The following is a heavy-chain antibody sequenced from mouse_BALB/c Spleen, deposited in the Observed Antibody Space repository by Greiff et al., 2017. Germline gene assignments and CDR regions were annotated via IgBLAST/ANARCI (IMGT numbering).Heavy chain of an antibody. CDR2: IDPSDSYT. D-gene: IGHD2-4*01. CDR1: GYTFTSYW. J-gene: IGHJ4*01. Sequence: QVQLQQPGAELVKPGASVKLSCKASGYTFTSYWMHWVKQRPGQGLEWIGEIDPSDSYTNYNQKFKGKATLTVDKSSSTAYMQLSSLTSEDSAVYYCARRMINYAMDYWGQGTSVTVSS. V-gene: IGHV1-69*02. CDR3: ARRMINYAMDY.